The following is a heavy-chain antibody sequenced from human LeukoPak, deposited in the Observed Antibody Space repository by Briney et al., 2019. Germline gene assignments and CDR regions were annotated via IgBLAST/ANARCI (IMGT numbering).Heavy chain of an antibody. Sequence: SETLSLTCTVSGGSISSYYWSWIRQPPGKGLEWIGYIYYSGSTNYNPSLKSRVTISVDTSKNQFSLKLSSVTAADTAVYYCARMSDLFPFDYWGQGTLVTVSS. CDR3: ARMSDLFPFDY. CDR1: GGSISSYY. J-gene: IGHJ4*02. CDR2: IYYSGST. V-gene: IGHV4-59*01. D-gene: IGHD2-21*01.